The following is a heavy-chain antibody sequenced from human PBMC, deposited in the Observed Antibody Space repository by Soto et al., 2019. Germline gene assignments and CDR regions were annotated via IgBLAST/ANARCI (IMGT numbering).Heavy chain of an antibody. J-gene: IGHJ3*02. CDR3: ARGHSGSPVAFDI. CDR1: GFTFSSYA. CDR2: ISYDGSNK. D-gene: IGHD1-26*01. V-gene: IGHV3-30-3*01. Sequence: SLRLSCAASGFTFSSYAMHWVRQAPGKGLEWVAVISYDGSNKYYADSVKGRFTISRDNSKNMLYLQMNSLRAEDTAVYYCARGHSGSPVAFDIWGQGTMVTVSS.